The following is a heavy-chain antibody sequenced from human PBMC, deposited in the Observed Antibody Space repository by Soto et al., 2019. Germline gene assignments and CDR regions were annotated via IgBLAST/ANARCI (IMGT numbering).Heavy chain of an antibody. CDR1: GFTFSSYG. CDR2: IWYDGSNK. CDR3: ARDLGSYYGAGYYYGMDV. V-gene: IGHV3-33*01. J-gene: IGHJ6*02. D-gene: IGHD1-26*01. Sequence: QVQLVESGGGVVQPGRSLRLSCAASGFTFSSYGMHWVRQAPGKGLEWVAVIWYDGSNKYYADSVKGRFTISRDNSKHTLDLKMNSLRAEDTAVYYCARDLGSYYGAGYYYGMDVWGQGTTVTVSS.